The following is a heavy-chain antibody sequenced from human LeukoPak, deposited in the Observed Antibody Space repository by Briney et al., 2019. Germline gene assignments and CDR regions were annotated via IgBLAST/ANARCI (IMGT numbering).Heavy chain of an antibody. CDR1: GGSISSYY. Sequence: SETLSLTCTVSGGSISSYYWSWIRQPAGKGLEWIGRIYTSGSTNYNPALKSRVTISVDTSKNQFSLKLSSVTAADTAVYYCARDFIYDYVWGSSGTFDYWGQGTLVTVSS. CDR2: IYTSGST. J-gene: IGHJ4*02. V-gene: IGHV4-4*07. D-gene: IGHD3-16*01. CDR3: ARDFIYDYVWGSSGTFDY.